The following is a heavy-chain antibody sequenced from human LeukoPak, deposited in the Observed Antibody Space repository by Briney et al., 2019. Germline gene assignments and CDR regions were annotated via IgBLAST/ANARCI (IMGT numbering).Heavy chain of an antibody. CDR1: GGSFSGYY. CDR3: ARGIGGYSYGIDY. D-gene: IGHD5-18*01. Sequence: MPSETLSLTCAVYGGSFSGYYWSWIRQPPGKGLEWIGEINHSGSTNYNPSLKSRVTISVDTSKNQFSLKLSSVTAADTAVYYCARGIGGYSYGIDYWGQGTLVTVSS. J-gene: IGHJ4*02. V-gene: IGHV4-34*01. CDR2: INHSGST.